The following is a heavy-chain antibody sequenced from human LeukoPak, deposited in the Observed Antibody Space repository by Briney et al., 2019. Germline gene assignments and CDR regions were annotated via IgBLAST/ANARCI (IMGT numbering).Heavy chain of an antibody. J-gene: IGHJ5*02. D-gene: IGHD6-13*01. Sequence: PSETLSLTCAVYGGSFSGYYWSWIRQPPGKGLEWIGEINHSGSTNYNPSLKSRVTISVDTSKNQFSLKLSSVTAADTAVYYCARHRGQQLVLLLRRGGWFDPWGQGTLVTVSS. CDR2: INHSGST. CDR1: GGSFSGYY. CDR3: ARHRGQQLVLLLRRGGWFDP. V-gene: IGHV4-34*01.